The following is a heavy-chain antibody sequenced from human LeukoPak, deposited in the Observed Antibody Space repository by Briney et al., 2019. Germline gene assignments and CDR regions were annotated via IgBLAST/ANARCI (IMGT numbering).Heavy chain of an antibody. J-gene: IGHJ3*02. V-gene: IGHV4-4*02. D-gene: IGHD2-2*01. CDR3: ARSSSTSRYDAFDI. CDR2: IYHSGST. Sequence: SETLSLTCAVSGGSISSSNWWSWARQPPGKGLEWIGEIYHSGSTNYNPSLKSRVTISVDKSKNQFSLKLSSVTAADTAVYYCARSSSTSRYDAFDIWGQGTMVTVSS. CDR1: GGSISSSNW.